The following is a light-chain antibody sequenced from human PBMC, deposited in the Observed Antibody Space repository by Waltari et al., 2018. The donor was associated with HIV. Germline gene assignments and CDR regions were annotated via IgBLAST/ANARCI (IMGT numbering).Light chain of an antibody. CDR2: SSN. J-gene: IGLJ2*01. CDR1: TGPVSSGPY. CDR3: MLFFRSSYL. Sequence: QTVVTQEPSLTVAPGGTLTLTCSSVTGPVSSGPYANWFQQKPGQPPRPLFYSSNRRHSATPARFSASLVGDRAALTLSNVWTDDQAVYFCMLFFRSSYLFGGGTKVTVL. V-gene: IGLV7-43*01.